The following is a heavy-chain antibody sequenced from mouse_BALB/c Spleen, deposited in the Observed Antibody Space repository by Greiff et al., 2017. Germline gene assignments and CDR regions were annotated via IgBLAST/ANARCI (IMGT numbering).Heavy chain of an antibody. CDR3: AISSAWFAY. CDR1: GYTFTSYW. J-gene: IGHJ3*01. CDR2: IYPGDGDT. V-gene: IGHV1-87*01. Sequence: QVQLQQSGAELARPGASVKLSCKASGYTFTSYWMQWVKQRPGQGLEWIGAIYPGDGDTRYTQKFKGKATLTADKSSSTAYMQLSSLASEDSAVYYCAISSAWFAYWGQGTLVTVSA.